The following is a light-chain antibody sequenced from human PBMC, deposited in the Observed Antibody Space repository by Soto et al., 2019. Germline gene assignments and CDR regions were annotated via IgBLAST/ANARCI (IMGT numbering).Light chain of an antibody. V-gene: IGKV1-5*01. J-gene: IGKJ2*01. CDR1: QSISSW. CDR3: QHQWA. CDR2: DAS. Sequence: DIQMTQSPSPLSASVGDRVTITCRASQSISSWLAWYQQKPGKAPKLLIYDASSLESGVPSRFSGSGSGTEFTLTISSLQPDDFATYYCQHQWAFGQGTKLEIK.